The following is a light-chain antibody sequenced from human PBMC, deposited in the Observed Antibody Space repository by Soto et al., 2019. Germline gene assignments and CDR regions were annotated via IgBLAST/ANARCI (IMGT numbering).Light chain of an antibody. CDR2: DVS. CDR3: CSSAGSCPDV. V-gene: IGLV2-11*01. CDR1: SSDVGGYNY. J-gene: IGLJ1*01. Sequence: QSALTQPRSVSGSPGQSVTISCTGTSSDVGGYNYVSWYQQHPGKAPKLMIYDVSKRPSGVPDRFSGSKSGNTASLTISGLQAEDEADYYCCSSAGSCPDVFGTGTKVTVL.